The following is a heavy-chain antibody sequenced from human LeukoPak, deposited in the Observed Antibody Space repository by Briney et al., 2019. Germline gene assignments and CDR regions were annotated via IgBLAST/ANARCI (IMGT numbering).Heavy chain of an antibody. D-gene: IGHD4-11*01. Sequence: SETLSLTCTVSGGSISGYYWSWIRQPPGKGLEWIGCIYYSGSTNYNPSLKSRVTISVDTSKNQFSLKLSSVTAADTAVYYCASNTVTTVVYYYYYMDVWGKGTTVTVSS. CDR3: ASNTVTTVVYYYYYMDV. CDR2: IYYSGST. CDR1: GGSISGYY. V-gene: IGHV4-59*01. J-gene: IGHJ6*03.